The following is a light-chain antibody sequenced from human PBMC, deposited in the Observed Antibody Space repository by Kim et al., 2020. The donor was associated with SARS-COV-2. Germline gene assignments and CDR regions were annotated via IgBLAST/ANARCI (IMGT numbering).Light chain of an antibody. J-gene: IGKJ2*01. CDR3: QQYNNWPYT. CDR1: ESVSSN. Sequence: SVSPGERVTLSCRARESVSSNLAWYQQKPGQAPRLLIYGASTRATGIPASFSGSGSGTEFTLTISSLHSEDFAVYYCQQYNNWPYTFGQGTKLEI. V-gene: IGKV3-15*01. CDR2: GAS.